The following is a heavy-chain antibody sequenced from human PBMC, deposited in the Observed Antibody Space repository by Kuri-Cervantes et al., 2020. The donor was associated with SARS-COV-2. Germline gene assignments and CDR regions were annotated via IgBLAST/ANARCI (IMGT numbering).Heavy chain of an antibody. Sequence: AVKVTCKAAGGTYSSYAIIWVRQAPGQGLEWMGRIVPISHTTYYAQKLQGRVTITADESTSTVHMELSSLRSEDTVVYYCAKVSNILELLDPFDYWGQGTLVTVSS. V-gene: IGHV1-69*13. CDR1: GGTYSSYA. D-gene: IGHD1-7*01. CDR2: IVPISHTT. CDR3: AKVSNILELLDPFDY. J-gene: IGHJ4*02.